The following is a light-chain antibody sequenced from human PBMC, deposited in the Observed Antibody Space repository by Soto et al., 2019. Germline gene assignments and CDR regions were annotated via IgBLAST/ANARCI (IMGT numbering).Light chain of an antibody. CDR1: SSDIGRYNL. V-gene: IGLV2-23*01. J-gene: IGLJ2*01. CDR3: CSYAGGASVV. CDR2: EDI. Sequence: QSALTQPASVSGSPGQSITISCTGTSSDIGRYNLVSWYQQHPGKAPKLIIYEDIERPSGVSDRFSGSKSGNTASLTISGLQTEGEADYYCCSYAGGASVVFGGGTKLTVL.